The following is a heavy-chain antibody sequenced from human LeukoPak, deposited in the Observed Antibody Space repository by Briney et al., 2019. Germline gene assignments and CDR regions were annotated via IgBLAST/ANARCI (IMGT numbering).Heavy chain of an antibody. CDR3: ARGLWFGELSSFDY. D-gene: IGHD3-10*01. Sequence: ASVKVSCKASGYTFTSYDINWVRQATGQGLEWMGWMNPNSGNTGYAQKFQGRVTMTRNTSISAAYMELSSLRSEDTAVYYCARGLWFGELSSFDYWGQGTLVTVSS. V-gene: IGHV1-8*01. CDR1: GYTFTSYD. CDR2: MNPNSGNT. J-gene: IGHJ4*02.